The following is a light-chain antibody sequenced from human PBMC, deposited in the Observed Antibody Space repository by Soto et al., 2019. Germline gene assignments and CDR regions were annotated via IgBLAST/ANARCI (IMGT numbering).Light chain of an antibody. CDR3: CSYAGSYTHYV. CDR2: DVS. CDR1: SSDVGGYNY. J-gene: IGLJ1*01. V-gene: IGLV2-11*01. Sequence: QSVLTQPRSVSGSPGQSITISCTGTSSDVGGYNYVSWYRQHPGKAPKLMIYDVSERPSGVPDRFSGSKSGNTASLTISGLQAEDEADYYCCSYAGSYTHYVFGTGTKVTVL.